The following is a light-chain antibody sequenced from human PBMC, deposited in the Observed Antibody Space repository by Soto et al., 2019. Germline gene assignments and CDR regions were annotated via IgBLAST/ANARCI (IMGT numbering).Light chain of an antibody. Sequence: DVQMTQSPSILSASVGDEVTITCRASQSISDWWAWYQQKPGKAPKLLIYKASTLYNGDSSRFSGSGSGTEFTLTISSLQPDDFATYYCQGYDGHWTFGQGTKVEI. V-gene: IGKV1-5*03. CDR1: QSISDW. CDR3: QGYDGHWT. CDR2: KAS. J-gene: IGKJ1*01.